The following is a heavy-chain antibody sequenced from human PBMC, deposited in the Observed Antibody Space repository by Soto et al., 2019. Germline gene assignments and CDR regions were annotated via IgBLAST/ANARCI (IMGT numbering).Heavy chain of an antibody. D-gene: IGHD6-13*01. Sequence: SETLSLTCTVSGGSISSNYWTWIRQPPGKGLEWIGYVYNSGSTNYNPSLKSRVTISEDTSKSQFSLKVNSMAAADTAVYYCARYRREAVAGYTLDNWGQGILGTVSS. CDR2: VYNSGST. V-gene: IGHV4-59*01. CDR1: GGSISSNY. J-gene: IGHJ4*02. CDR3: ARYRREAVAGYTLDN.